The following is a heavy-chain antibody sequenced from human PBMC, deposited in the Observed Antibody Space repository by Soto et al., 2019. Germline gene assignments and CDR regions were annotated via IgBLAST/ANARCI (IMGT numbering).Heavy chain of an antibody. V-gene: IGHV4-39*01. CDR3: ARLQIYDSRAAPTPIFHP. J-gene: IGHJ1*01. Sequence: QLQESGPGLVKPSETLSLTCTVSGGSFTSTNYFWGWIRQPPGKGLEWIGYMYYNGNTFYSPARKSRVTMSVDTSKSQFSLDLSSVTAADTAMYYCARLQIYDSRAAPTPIFHPWGLGAMVTVSS. D-gene: IGHD3-22*01. CDR1: GGSFTSTNYF. CDR2: MYYNGNT.